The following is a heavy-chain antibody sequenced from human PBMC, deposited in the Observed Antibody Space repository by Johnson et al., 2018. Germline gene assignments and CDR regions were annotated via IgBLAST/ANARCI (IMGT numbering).Heavy chain of an antibody. CDR3: ARGSYSSVWYTALDI. V-gene: IGHV3-30*03. J-gene: IGHJ3*02. Sequence: VQLLEAGGGVVQPGRSLRLSCAASGFTLSSYGMHWVRQAPGTGLERVAVIAYDGSNTYYADYVHGRLPISSDNSKKTLSLQMNNLRAEEMAVYYCARGSYSSVWYTALDIWGQGTMVTVSS. CDR2: IAYDGSNT. D-gene: IGHD6-19*01. CDR1: GFTLSSYG.